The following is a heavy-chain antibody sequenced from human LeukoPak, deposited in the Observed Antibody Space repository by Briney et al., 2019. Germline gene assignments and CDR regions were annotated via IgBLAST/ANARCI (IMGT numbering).Heavy chain of an antibody. CDR1: GYTFTGYY. CDR2: INPNSGGT. J-gene: IGHJ4*02. CDR3: ARLSWYDSSGYYYGVRDY. V-gene: IGHV1-2*02. Sequence: ASVKVSCKASGYTFTGYYMHWVRQAPGQGLEWMGWINPNSGGTNYAQKFQGRVTMTRDTSISTAYMELSRLRSDGTAVYYCARLSWYDSSGYYYGVRDYWGQGTLVTVSS. D-gene: IGHD3-22*01.